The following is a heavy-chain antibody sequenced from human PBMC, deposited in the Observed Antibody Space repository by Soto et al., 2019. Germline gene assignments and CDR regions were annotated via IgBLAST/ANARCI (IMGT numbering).Heavy chain of an antibody. V-gene: IGHV4-39*01. CDR1: GGSIGSSSYY. J-gene: IGHJ5*02. D-gene: IGHD2-15*01. CDR3: ARHRLPGRISGFHGWFDP. CDR2: IYSSGST. Sequence: SQILSLTCTVSGGSIGSSSYYWGWNRQPPGKGLEWIGGIYSSGSTYYNPSLKSRVTIYVDTSKNPFSLTLSSVTPADTAVYYCARHRLPGRISGFHGWFDPWGQGTLVTVSS.